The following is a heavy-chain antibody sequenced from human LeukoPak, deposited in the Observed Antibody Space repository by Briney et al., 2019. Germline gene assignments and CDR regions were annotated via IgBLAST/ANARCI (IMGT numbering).Heavy chain of an antibody. Sequence: SETLSLTCTVSGGSVSSGSYYWSWIRQPPGKGLEWIGYIYYSGSTNYNPSLKSRVTISVDTSKNQFSLRLSSVTAADTAVFYCARTVVGTTKFFDYWGRGTLVTVSS. D-gene: IGHD1-26*01. J-gene: IGHJ4*02. CDR2: IYYSGST. CDR3: ARTVVGTTKFFDY. V-gene: IGHV4-61*01. CDR1: GGSVSSGSYY.